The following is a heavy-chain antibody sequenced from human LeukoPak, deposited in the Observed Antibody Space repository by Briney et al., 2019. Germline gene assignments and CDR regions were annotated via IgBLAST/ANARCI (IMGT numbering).Heavy chain of an antibody. CDR1: GFTLSSYA. CDR2: ISGSGYST. J-gene: IGHJ4*02. D-gene: IGHD3-22*01. CDR3: AKVSITMIVVVEDY. V-gene: IGHV3-23*01. Sequence: PGGSLRLSCVASGFTLSSYAMNWVRLAPGKGLEWVSTISGSGYSTYYTDSVKGRFTISRDNSKSTLYLQMNSLRAEDTAVYYCAKVSITMIVVVEDYWGQGTLVTVSS.